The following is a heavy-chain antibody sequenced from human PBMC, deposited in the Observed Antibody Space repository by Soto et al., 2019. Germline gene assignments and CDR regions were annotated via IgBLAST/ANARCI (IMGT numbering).Heavy chain of an antibody. CDR1: GGTFSSYT. J-gene: IGHJ4*02. D-gene: IGHD6-19*01. V-gene: IGHV1-69*08. Sequence: QVQLVQSGAEVKKPGSSVKVSCKASGGTFSSYTISWVRQAPGQGLEWMGRIIPILGIANYAQKFQGRVTITADKSTSTAYKELSSLRSEDTAVYYCAREHSSSGFDWGQGTLVTVSS. CDR3: AREHSSSGFD. CDR2: IIPILGIA.